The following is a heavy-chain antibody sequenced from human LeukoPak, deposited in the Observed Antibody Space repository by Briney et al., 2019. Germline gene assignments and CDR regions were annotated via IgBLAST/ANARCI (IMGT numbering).Heavy chain of an antibody. J-gene: IGHJ4*02. CDR1: GGSFSGYY. CDR2: INHSGST. CDR3: ARGRRSYSSGWYQDY. Sequence: PSETLSLTCAVYGGSFSGYYWSWIRQPPGKGLEWIGEINHSGSTNYNPSLKSRVTISVDTSKNQFSLKLSSVTAADTAVYYCARGRRSYSSGWYQDYWGQGTLVTVSS. V-gene: IGHV4-34*01. D-gene: IGHD6-19*01.